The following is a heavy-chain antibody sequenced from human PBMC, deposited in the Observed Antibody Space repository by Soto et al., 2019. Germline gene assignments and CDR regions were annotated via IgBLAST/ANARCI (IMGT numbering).Heavy chain of an antibody. CDR3: VAVATLTPQGDAFDI. J-gene: IGHJ3*02. Sequence: QMQLVQSGPEVKKPGTSVKVSCKASGFTFITSAVQWVRQARGQRLEWIGWVVVGSGDTNYAQQFQERVTITRDMSTTTAYMELSSLISEDTAVYYCVAVATLTPQGDAFDIWGQGTMVTVSS. CDR1: GFTFITSA. CDR2: VVVGSGDT. V-gene: IGHV1-58*01.